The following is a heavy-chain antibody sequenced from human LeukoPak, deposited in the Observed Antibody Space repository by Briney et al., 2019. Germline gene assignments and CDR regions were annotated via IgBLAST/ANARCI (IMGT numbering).Heavy chain of an antibody. J-gene: IGHJ4*02. CDR3: ARPIDCSATTCSSPFDY. D-gene: IGHD2-2*01. Sequence: PSETLSLTCAAYGGSFRGYYWSWIRQPPGKALEWIGEINHSGSTNHNPSLKSRVTISIDTSKNQFSLKLRSVTAADTAVYYCARPIDCSATTCSSPFDYWGQGSLVTVSA. CDR1: GGSFRGYY. V-gene: IGHV4-34*01. CDR2: INHSGST.